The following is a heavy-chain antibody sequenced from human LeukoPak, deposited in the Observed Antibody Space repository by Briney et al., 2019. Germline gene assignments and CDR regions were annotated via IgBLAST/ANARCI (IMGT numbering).Heavy chain of an antibody. V-gene: IGHV1-24*01. D-gene: IGHD6-19*01. J-gene: IGHJ3*02. Sequence: GASVKVSCKVSGYTLTELSMHWVRQAPGKGLEWMGGFDPEDGETIYAQKFQGRVTMTEDTSTDTAYMELSSLRSEDTAVYYCATTFKEQWLVGGAFDIWGQGTMVTVSS. CDR3: ATTFKEQWLVGGAFDI. CDR2: FDPEDGET. CDR1: GYTLTELS.